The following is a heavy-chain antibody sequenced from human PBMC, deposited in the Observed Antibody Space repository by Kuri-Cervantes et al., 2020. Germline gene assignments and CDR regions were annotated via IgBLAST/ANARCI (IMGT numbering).Heavy chain of an antibody. J-gene: IGHJ5*02. CDR3: ARGGGLGTMVRGVSNWFDP. CDR2: INTNTGNP. V-gene: IGHV7-4-1*02. CDR1: GYTFTSYA. D-gene: IGHD3-10*01. Sequence: ASVKVSCKASGYTFTSYAMNWVRQAPGQGLEWMGWINTNTGNPTYAQGFTGRFVFSLDTSVSTAYLQISSLKAEDTAVYYCARGGGLGTMVRGVSNWFDPWGRGTLVTVSS.